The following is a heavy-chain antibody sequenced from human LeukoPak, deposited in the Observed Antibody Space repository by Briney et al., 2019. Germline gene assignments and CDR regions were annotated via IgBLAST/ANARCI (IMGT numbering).Heavy chain of an antibody. Sequence: SETLSLTCAVYGGSFSGYYWSWIRQPPGKGLEWIGYIYYTGSTNYNPSLKSQVTISVDASKNQFSLKLSSVTAADTAVYYCARRDTAMVTFDYWGQGTLVTVSS. CDR1: GGSFSGYY. J-gene: IGHJ4*02. D-gene: IGHD5-18*01. V-gene: IGHV4-59*01. CDR3: ARRDTAMVTFDY. CDR2: IYYTGST.